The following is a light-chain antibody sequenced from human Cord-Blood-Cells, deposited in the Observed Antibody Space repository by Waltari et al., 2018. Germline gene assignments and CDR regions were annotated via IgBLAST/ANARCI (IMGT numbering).Light chain of an antibody. V-gene: IGKV3-11*01. J-gene: IGKJ2*03. Sequence: EIVLTQSPATLSLSPGERATLSCRASQSVSSYLAWYQQKPGQAPRLLIYDASNRATGIPVRFSGCGSGTDFTLTISSLEPEDFAVYYCQQRSNWLMYSFGQGTKLEIK. CDR3: QQRSNWLMYS. CDR1: QSVSSY. CDR2: DAS.